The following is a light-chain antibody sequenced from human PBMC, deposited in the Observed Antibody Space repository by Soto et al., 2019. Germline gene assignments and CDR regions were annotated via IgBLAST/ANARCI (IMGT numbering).Light chain of an antibody. V-gene: IGKV3-15*01. CDR2: GAS. Sequence: EIVMTQSPATLSVSPVERATLSCRASQSVSSNLAWYQQKPGQAPRLLIYGASTRATGIPAKFSGSGSGTDFTLTISRLEPEDFVVYYCQQYGSSPPVTFGQGTKVDIK. CDR3: QQYGSSPPVT. J-gene: IGKJ1*01. CDR1: QSVSSN.